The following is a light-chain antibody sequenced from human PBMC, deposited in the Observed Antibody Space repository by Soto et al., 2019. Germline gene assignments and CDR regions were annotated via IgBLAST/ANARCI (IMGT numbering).Light chain of an antibody. CDR1: SSNIGSNY. V-gene: IGLV1-47*01. J-gene: IGLJ2*01. CDR2: RNN. CDR3: AAWDDSLSGHVV. Sequence: QSVLTQPPSASGTPGQRVTISCSGSSSNIGSNYVYWYQQLPGTAHKLLIYRNNQRPSGVPDRFSGSKSGTSASLAISGLRSEDEDDYYCAAWDDSLSGHVVFGGGTKVTVL.